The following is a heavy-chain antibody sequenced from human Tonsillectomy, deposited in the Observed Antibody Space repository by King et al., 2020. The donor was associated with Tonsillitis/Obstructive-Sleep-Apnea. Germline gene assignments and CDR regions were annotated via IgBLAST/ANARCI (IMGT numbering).Heavy chain of an antibody. D-gene: IGHD2-21*01. CDR2: INHSGIT. CDR3: GTNNGDFYYYMDV. CDR1: GGSFSGYY. V-gene: IGHV4-34*01. Sequence: VQLQQWGAGLLNPSETLSLTCAIHGGSFSGYYWSWIRQPPGKGLEWIGEINHSGITNYSPSLESRVTISVDTSKNQFSLRLTSVTAADTAVYFCGTNNGDFYYYMDVWGKGTTVTVSS. J-gene: IGHJ6*03.